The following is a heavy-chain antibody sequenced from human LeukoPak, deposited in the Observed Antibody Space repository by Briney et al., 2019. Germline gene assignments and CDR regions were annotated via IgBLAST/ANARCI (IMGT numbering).Heavy chain of an antibody. CDR1: GGSISSSSYY. J-gene: IGHJ4*02. CDR3: ARRATTMSLDY. Sequence: SETLSLTCTVSGGSISSSSYYWGWIRQPPGKGLEWIGNIYYSGNTYYNPSFKSRVTISVDTSKNQFSLKLSSVTAADTAVYYCARRATTMSLDYWGQGTLVIVSS. V-gene: IGHV4-39*01. CDR2: IYYSGNT. D-gene: IGHD5-24*01.